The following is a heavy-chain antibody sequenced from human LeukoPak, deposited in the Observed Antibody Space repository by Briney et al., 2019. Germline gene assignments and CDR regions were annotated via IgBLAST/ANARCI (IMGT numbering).Heavy chain of an antibody. Sequence: GGSLRLSCAVSGFTFSSYAMHWVRQAPGTGLDWVAVISYDGSNKYYSDSVNGRFTISRDNSKNTLYLQMNSLRAEDTAVYYCAREDYGDSRIPYYGMDVWGQGTTVTVSS. D-gene: IGHD4-17*01. CDR3: AREDYGDSRIPYYGMDV. CDR2: ISYDGSNK. CDR1: GFTFSSYA. J-gene: IGHJ6*02. V-gene: IGHV3-30-3*01.